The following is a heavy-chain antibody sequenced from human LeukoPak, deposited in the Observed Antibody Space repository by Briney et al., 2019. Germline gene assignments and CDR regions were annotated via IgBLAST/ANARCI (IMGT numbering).Heavy chain of an antibody. CDR2: ISWDGGST. CDR1: GFTFDDYA. D-gene: IGHD6-13*01. Sequence: GGSLRLSCAASGFTFDDYAMHWVRQAPGKGLEWVSLISWDGGSTYYADSVKGRFTISRDNSKNSLYLQMNSLRAEDTALYYCAKGSSSWHYFDYWGRGTLVTVSS. CDR3: AKGSSSWHYFDY. J-gene: IGHJ4*02. V-gene: IGHV3-43D*04.